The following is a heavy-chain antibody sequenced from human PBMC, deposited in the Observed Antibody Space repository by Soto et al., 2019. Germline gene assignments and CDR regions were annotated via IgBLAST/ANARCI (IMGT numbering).Heavy chain of an antibody. V-gene: IGHV4-59*13. CDR1: GGSIDTYY. CDR3: ARTAGTFDNFWSGYGYDI. J-gene: IGHJ3*02. D-gene: IGHD3-3*01. CDR2: IYYSGTT. Sequence: KPSETLSLTCSVSGGSIDTYYWTWFRQAPGRGLECIGNIYYSGTTHINPALESRVSLSIDRAKRQFSLTLSSVTAADTAVYYCARTAGTFDNFWSGYGYDIWGPGTKVTVSS.